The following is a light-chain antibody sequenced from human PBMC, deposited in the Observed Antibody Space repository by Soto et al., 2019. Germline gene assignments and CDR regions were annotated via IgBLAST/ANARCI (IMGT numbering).Light chain of an antibody. J-gene: IGKJ1*01. Sequence: VHIAQSPSTISASVGDRVTITCRASQSISSWLAWYQQKPGKAPKLLIYDASSLKSGVPSRFSGSGSGTEFTLTISSLQPDDFATYYCQQYNSFSWTFGQGTKV. CDR1: QSISSW. CDR2: DAS. CDR3: QQYNSFSWT. V-gene: IGKV1-5*01.